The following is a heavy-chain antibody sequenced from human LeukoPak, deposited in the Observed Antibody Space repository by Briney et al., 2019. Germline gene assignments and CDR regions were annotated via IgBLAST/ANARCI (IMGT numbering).Heavy chain of an antibody. CDR1: GFTFSSHA. J-gene: IGHJ4*02. CDR3: ARSSSGFLDFDY. CDR2: ISGGGGST. D-gene: IGHD6-19*01. V-gene: IGHV3-23*01. Sequence: TGGPLRLSCAASGFTFSSHAMSWVRQAREKGVEWVYAISGGGGSTYYADSVKGRFTICRDNSQNTLYSQMNSLRAEDTAEYYCARSSSGFLDFDYWGQGTQVTVSS.